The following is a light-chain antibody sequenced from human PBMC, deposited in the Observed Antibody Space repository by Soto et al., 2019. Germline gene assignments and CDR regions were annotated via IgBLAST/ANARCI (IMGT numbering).Light chain of an antibody. CDR2: EAT. J-gene: IGLJ3*02. Sequence: QSALTQPPSASGSPGQSVTISCTGTKNDIGVYDFVSWYQHHPGKVPKLIIYEATKWPSGVSHRFSGSKSGSTASLTISGLQAEDEADYYCCAFAYSRVVFGGGTKVTVL. V-gene: IGLV2-8*01. CDR3: CAFAYSRVV. CDR1: KNDIGVYDF.